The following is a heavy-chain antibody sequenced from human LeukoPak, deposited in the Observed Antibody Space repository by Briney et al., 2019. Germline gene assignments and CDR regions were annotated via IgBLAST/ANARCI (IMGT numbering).Heavy chain of an antibody. J-gene: IGHJ3*02. Sequence: ASVKVSCKASGYTFTSYGISWVRQAPGQGLEWMGWISAYNGNTNYAQKLQGRVTMTTDTSTSTAYMELRSLRSDDTAVYYCARANSLWFGESHAFDIWGQGTMVTVSS. CDR1: GYTFTSYG. V-gene: IGHV1-18*01. CDR3: ARANSLWFGESHAFDI. CDR2: ISAYNGNT. D-gene: IGHD3-10*01.